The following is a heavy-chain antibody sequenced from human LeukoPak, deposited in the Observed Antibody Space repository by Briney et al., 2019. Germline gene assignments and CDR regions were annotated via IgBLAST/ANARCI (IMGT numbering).Heavy chain of an antibody. D-gene: IGHD3-10*01. Sequence: GGSLRLSCAASGFTFSSYSMNWVRQAPGKGLEWVSSISSSSSYIYYAGSVKGRFTISRDNAKNSLYLQMNSLRAEDTAVYYCARGGGYYGSGSSRGFDYWGQGTLVTVSS. J-gene: IGHJ4*02. CDR1: GFTFSSYS. CDR3: ARGGGYYGSGSSRGFDY. CDR2: ISSSSSYI. V-gene: IGHV3-21*01.